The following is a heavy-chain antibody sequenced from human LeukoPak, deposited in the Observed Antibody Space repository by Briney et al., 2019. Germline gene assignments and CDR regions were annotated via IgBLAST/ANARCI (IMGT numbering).Heavy chain of an antibody. V-gene: IGHV3-23*01. J-gene: IGHJ4*02. CDR1: GFSFGGYA. CDR2: ITYNGAAT. CDR3: AKDGLYFDGSTHIYYFDS. Sequence: GGSLRLSCAASGFSFGGYAMTWVRQAPGRGLEWVSSITYNGAATYYLDSVKARFTISRDNSRSTLYLQMDSLTAEDTALYYCAKDGLYFDGSTHIYYFDSWGQGTLVAVSS. D-gene: IGHD3-9*01.